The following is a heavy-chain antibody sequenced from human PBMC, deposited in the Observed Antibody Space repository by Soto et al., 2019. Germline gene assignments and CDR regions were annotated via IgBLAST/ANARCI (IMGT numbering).Heavy chain of an antibody. CDR3: ARDRGSAYSGGDCYSDLDY. J-gene: IGHJ4*02. D-gene: IGHD2-21*02. CDR1: GFTFSSYA. V-gene: IGHV3-30-3*01. CDR2: ISYDVSNK. Sequence: GGSLRLSCAASGFTFSSYAMHWVRQAPGKGLEWVAVISYDVSNKYYADSVKGRFTISRDNSKNTLYLQMNSLRAEDTAVYYCARDRGSAYSGGDCYSDLDYWGQGTLVTVSS.